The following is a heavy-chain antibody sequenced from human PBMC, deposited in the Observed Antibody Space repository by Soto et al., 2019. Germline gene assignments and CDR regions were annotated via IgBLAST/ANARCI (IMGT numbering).Heavy chain of an antibody. CDR2: ISSSSSTI. D-gene: IGHD3-22*01. CDR1: GFTFSSYS. Sequence: GGSLRLSCAASGFTFSSYSMNWVRQAPGKGLEWVSYISSSSSTIYYADSVKGRFTISRDNAKNSLYLQMNSLRDEDTAVYYCARDHPPDLITMIVVGAFDIWGQGTMVTVSS. J-gene: IGHJ3*02. CDR3: ARDHPPDLITMIVVGAFDI. V-gene: IGHV3-48*02.